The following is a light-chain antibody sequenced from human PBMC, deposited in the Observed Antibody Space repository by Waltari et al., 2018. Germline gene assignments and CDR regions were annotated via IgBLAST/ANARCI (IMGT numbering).Light chain of an antibody. CDR3: QHHFRLPAT. CDR1: QSISRY. J-gene: IGKJ1*01. V-gene: IGKV3-20*01. Sequence: IMLPQSPGTLSLSPGERATLSCRASQSISRYLAWYQQKPGQAPRLLIYGASTTATGIPDRFSGSGSGTDFSLTISGLEPEDSAVYYCQHHFRLPATFGQGTKVEIK. CDR2: GAS.